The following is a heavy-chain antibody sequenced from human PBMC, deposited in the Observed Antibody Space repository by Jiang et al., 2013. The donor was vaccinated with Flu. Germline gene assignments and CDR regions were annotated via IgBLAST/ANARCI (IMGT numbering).Heavy chain of an antibody. CDR2: MNAGNRNT. D-gene: IGHD1-7*01. CDR3: AGESGNWNYGGAFDV. V-gene: IGHV1-3*01. J-gene: IGHJ3*01. Sequence: SGAEVRKPGASVKISCKASGFTYSTYAINWVRQAPGQRLEWMGWMNAGNRNTKSSEKFQGRITITKDIFADTVYMELSSLRSEDTAVYFCAGESGNWNYGGAFDVWGQGTKVIVSS. CDR1: GFTYSTYA.